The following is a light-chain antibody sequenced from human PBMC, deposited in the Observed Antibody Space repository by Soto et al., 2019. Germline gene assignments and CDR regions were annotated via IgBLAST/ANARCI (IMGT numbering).Light chain of an antibody. Sequence: DIQMTQSPSTLSASVGDRVTITCRASQSISSWLAWYQQKPGKAPKVLIYDASSLESGVPSRFSGSGSGTEFTLTISSLQPDDCATYYCQQYNSYSSFTFGQGTKLEIK. CDR1: QSISSW. J-gene: IGKJ2*01. CDR2: DAS. CDR3: QQYNSYSSFT. V-gene: IGKV1-5*01.